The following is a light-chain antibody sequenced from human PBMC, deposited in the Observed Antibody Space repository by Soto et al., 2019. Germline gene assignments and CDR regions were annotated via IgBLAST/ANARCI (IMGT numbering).Light chain of an antibody. CDR3: LKYDSAPWT. V-gene: IGKV1-27*01. J-gene: IGKJ1*01. CDR2: AAS. Sequence: DIQMTQSPSSLSASVRDRVTITCRASQGISHYLAWYQQKPGKVPKLLIYAASTLQSGVPSRFSGSGSGTDFTLTISSLQPEDVATYYCLKYDSAPWTFGQGNKVEIK. CDR1: QGISHY.